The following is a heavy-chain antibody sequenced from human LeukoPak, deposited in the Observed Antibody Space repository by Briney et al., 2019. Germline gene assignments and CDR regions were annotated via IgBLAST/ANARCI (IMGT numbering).Heavy chain of an antibody. J-gene: IGHJ5*02. V-gene: IGHV4-31*03. CDR2: IYYSGST. Sequence: SETLSLTCTVSGGSISSGGYYWSWIRQHPGKGLEWIGYIYYSGSTYYNPSLKSRVTISVDTSKNQFSLKLSSVTAADTAVYYCARGVYCGGDCYSGYWFDPWGQGTLVTVPS. CDR3: ARGVYCGGDCYSGYWFDP. CDR1: GGSISSGGYY. D-gene: IGHD2-21*02.